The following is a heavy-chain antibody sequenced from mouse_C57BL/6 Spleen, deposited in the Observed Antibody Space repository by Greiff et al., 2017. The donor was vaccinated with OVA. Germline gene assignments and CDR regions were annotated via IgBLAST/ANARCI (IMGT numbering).Heavy chain of an antibody. D-gene: IGHD3-2*02. CDR1: GYTFTSYW. CDR3: ARKEAQASYAMDY. V-gene: IGHV1-72*01. CDR2: IDPSSGGT. Sequence: VQLQQPGAELVKPGASVKLSCKASGYTFTSYWMHWVKQRPGRGLEWIGRIDPSSGGTKYNEKLHSKATLTVDKPSSTAYMQLSRLTSEDSAVYYCARKEAQASYAMDYWGQGTSVTVSS. J-gene: IGHJ4*01.